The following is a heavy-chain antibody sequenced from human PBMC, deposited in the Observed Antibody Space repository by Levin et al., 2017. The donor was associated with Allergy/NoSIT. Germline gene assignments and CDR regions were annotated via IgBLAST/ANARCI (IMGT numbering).Heavy chain of an antibody. J-gene: IGHJ3*02. Sequence: GGSLRLSCAASGFTFSSYAMHWVRQAPGKGLEWVAVISYDGSNKYYADSVKGRFTISRDNSKNTLYLQMNSLRAEDTAVYYCARESSGWPFTDAFDIWGQGTMVTVSS. V-gene: IGHV3-30-3*01. D-gene: IGHD6-19*01. CDR1: GFTFSSYA. CDR2: ISYDGSNK. CDR3: ARESSGWPFTDAFDI.